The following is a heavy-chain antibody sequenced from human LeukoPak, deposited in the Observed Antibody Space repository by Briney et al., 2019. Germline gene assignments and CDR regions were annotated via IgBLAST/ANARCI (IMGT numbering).Heavy chain of an antibody. CDR1: GFTFSSYG. CDR2: ISYDGSNK. V-gene: IGHV3-30*18. Sequence: PGGSLRLSCAASGFTFSSYGMHWVRQAPGKGLEWVAVISYDGSNKYYADSVKGRFTISRDSSKNTLYLQMNSLRAEDTAVYYCAKGWQWLSSFWGQGTLVTVSS. CDR3: AKGWQWLSSF. D-gene: IGHD6-19*01. J-gene: IGHJ4*02.